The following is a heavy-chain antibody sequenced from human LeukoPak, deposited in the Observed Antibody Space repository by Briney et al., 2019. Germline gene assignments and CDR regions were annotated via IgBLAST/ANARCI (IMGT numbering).Heavy chain of an antibody. Sequence: GGSLRLSCAASGFTFSSYSMNWVRQAPGKGLEWVSSISSSSSYIYYADSVKGRFTISRDNAKNSLYLQMNSLRGEDTAVYYCARDLDYHDATGYYRQFDYWGRGTLVTVSS. D-gene: IGHD3-22*01. J-gene: IGHJ4*02. V-gene: IGHV3-21*01. CDR3: ARDLDYHDATGYYRQFDY. CDR2: ISSSSSYI. CDR1: GFTFSSYS.